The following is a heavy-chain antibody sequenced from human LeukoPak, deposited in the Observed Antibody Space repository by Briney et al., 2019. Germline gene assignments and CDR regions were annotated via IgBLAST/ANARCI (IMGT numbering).Heavy chain of an antibody. CDR1: GYTFTSHG. CDR3: ARVEGRAISSGPTGYYYYGMDV. CDR2: ITAYNGNQ. J-gene: IGHJ6*02. Sequence: GASVKVSCKASGYTFTSHGISWVRQAPGQGLEWMGWITAYNGNQNYAQKLQGRVTMTTDTSTSTAYMELRSLRSDDTAVYYCARVEGRAISSGPTGYYYYGMDVWGQGTTVTVSS. V-gene: IGHV1-18*01. D-gene: IGHD6-19*01.